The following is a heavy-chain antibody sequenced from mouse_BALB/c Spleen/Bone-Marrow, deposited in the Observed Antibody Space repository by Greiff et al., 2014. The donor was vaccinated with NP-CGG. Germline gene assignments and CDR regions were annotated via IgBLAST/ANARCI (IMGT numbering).Heavy chain of an antibody. CDR2: IYPGDGDT. V-gene: IGHV1-82*01. CDR3: ARGGLGLDY. CDR1: GYAFSSSW. J-gene: IGHJ2*01. D-gene: IGHD3-3*01. Sequence: LQESGPELVKPGASVKISCKASGYAFSSSWMNWVKQRPGQGLEWIGRIYPGDGDTNYNGKFKGKATLTADKSSSTAYMQLSSLTSVDSAVYFCARGGLGLDYWGQGTTLTVSS.